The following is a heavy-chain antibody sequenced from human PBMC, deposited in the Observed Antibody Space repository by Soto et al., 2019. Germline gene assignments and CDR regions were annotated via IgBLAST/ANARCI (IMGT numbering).Heavy chain of an antibody. CDR2: ISYDDSYR. V-gene: IGHV3-33*01. CDR1: GFTFDNYG. D-gene: IGHD4-17*01. Sequence: SXRLSFAASGFTFDNYGMLGFRQAPGKGLEWVALISYDDSYRYYTNSVRGRFTISRDNSKNMVFLHMNSLQGDDTAVYYCAGGDYGDSIDFWGQGTLVTVSS. J-gene: IGHJ4*02. CDR3: AGGDYGDSIDF.